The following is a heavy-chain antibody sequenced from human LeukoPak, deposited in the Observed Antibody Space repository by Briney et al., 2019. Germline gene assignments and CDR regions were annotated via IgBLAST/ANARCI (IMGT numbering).Heavy chain of an antibody. J-gene: IGHJ3*02. CDR3: TKQTADDAFDI. CDR2: IRSELNGYAT. Sequence: PGGSPKLSCAASGFTFSDPTIHWVRQASGKGLEWVGRIRSELNGYATAYAASVRGRFTISRDDSKNTAYLQMDHLKTGDTAVFYCTKQTADDAFDIWGRGTMVTVSS. CDR1: GFTFSDPT. V-gene: IGHV3-73*01.